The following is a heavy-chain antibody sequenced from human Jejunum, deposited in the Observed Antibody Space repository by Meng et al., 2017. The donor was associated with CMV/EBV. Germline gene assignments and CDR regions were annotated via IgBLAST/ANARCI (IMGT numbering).Heavy chain of an antibody. CDR2: ISAYNGNT. J-gene: IGHJ5*02. CDR1: GYTFTSYG. CDR3: ARGIVGTTIDL. Sequence: QVQRVESGAEGKKPGASVKVSFKASGYTFTSYGISWVRQAPGQGLEWMGWISAYNGNTNYAQKLQGRVTMTTDTSTNTAYMELRSLRSDDTAIYYCARGIVGTTIDLWGRGTLVTVSS. D-gene: IGHD1-26*01. V-gene: IGHV1-18*01.